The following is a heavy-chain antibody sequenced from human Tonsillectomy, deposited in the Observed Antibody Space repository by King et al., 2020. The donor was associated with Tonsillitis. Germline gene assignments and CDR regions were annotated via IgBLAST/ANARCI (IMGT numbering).Heavy chain of an antibody. V-gene: IGHV3-23*04. J-gene: IGHJ4*02. CDR3: SNRESSGYYGI. CDR2: ISGTGGST. Sequence: QLVQSGGGLVQPGGSLRLSCAASGFTFSSYAMSWVRQAPGKGLEWVSGISGTGGSTYYEDSVQGRFTISRDNSKNTLYLQMNSLRAEDTAVYYCSNRESSGYYGIGGQGTLVTVSS. D-gene: IGHD3-22*01. CDR1: GFTFSSYA.